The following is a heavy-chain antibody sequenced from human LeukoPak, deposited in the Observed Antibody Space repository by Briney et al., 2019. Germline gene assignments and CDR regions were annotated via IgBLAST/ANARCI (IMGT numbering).Heavy chain of an antibody. J-gene: IGHJ6*04. CDR3: AELGITMIGGV. Sequence: GGSLRLSCAASGFTFSSYGMHWVRQAPGKGLEWVAYIQYDGSSEQFADSVKGRFSISRDSSKNILYLQVNSLRAEDTAVYYCAELGITMIGGVWGKGTTVTISS. CDR2: IQYDGSSE. D-gene: IGHD3-10*02. V-gene: IGHV3-30*02. CDR1: GFTFSSYG.